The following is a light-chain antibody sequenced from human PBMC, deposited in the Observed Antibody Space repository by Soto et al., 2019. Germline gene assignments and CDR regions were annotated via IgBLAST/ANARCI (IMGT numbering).Light chain of an antibody. J-gene: IGLJ1*01. CDR1: SSNIGAGYD. CDR3: QSYDSSLSGYV. CDR2: GNS. V-gene: IGLV1-40*01. Sequence: QSVLTQPPSVSWAPGQRVTISCTVSSSNIGAGYDVHWYQQLPGTAPKLIIYGNSNRPSGVPDRFSGSKSGTSASLAITGLQAEDEADYYCQSYDSSLSGYVFGTGTKLTVL.